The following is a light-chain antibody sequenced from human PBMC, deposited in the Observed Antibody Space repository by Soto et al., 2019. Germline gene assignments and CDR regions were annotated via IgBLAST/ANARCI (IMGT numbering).Light chain of an antibody. CDR3: QQARSFPVT. Sequence: EIQMTQYPSSLSSSLGDTVSITCRSSQDVGRWLSWYQQKTGKAPKILIFANSTLQSGVPSRFSGSGSGTDLNLTITSLQSEDFATYYCQQARSFPVTCGPGTRLDIK. V-gene: IGKV1D-12*01. CDR1: QDVGRW. CDR2: ANS. J-gene: IGKJ5*01.